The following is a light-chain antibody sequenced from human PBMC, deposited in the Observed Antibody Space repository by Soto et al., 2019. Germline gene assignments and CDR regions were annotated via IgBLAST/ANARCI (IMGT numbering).Light chain of an antibody. CDR1: QSVSSN. Sequence: EIVMTQSPATLSVSPGERATLSCRASQSVSSNLAWYQQQPCQAPRLLIYGESTRATGLQDMLSGRGSGTECPLTISSLQSEDFAVYYCQQYNNWPPGTFGGGTKVEIK. J-gene: IGKJ4*01. CDR3: QQYNNWPPGT. V-gene: IGKV3-15*01. CDR2: GES.